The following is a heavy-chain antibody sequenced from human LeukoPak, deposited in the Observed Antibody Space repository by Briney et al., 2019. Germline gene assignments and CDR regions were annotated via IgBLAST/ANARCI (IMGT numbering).Heavy chain of an antibody. CDR2: INQSGGT. CDR1: GGSFSGYY. CDR3: ASAMIGVPDDAFDI. D-gene: IGHD3-22*01. J-gene: IGHJ3*02. V-gene: IGHV4-34*01. Sequence: SETLSLTCAVYGGSFSGYYWSWIRQPPGKGLEWIGEINQSGGTNYNPSLKSRVTISVDTSNNQFSLKLSSVTAADTAVYYCASAMIGVPDDAFDIWGQGTMVTVSS.